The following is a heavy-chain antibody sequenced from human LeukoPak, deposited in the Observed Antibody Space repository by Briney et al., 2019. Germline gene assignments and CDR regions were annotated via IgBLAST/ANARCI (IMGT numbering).Heavy chain of an antibody. CDR3: ARGVGYYDFWSDAFDI. V-gene: IGHV1-8*03. Sequence: ASVKVSCKASGYTFTSYDINWVRQATGQGLEWMGWMNPNSGNTGYAQKFQGRVTITRNTSISTAYMELSSLKSEDTAVYYCARGVGYYDFWSDAFDIWGQGTMVTVSS. CDR2: MNPNSGNT. J-gene: IGHJ3*02. CDR1: GYTFTSYD. D-gene: IGHD3-3*01.